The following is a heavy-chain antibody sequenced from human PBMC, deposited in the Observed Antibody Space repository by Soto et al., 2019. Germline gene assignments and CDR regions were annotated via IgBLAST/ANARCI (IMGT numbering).Heavy chain of an antibody. CDR2: ISYDGSNK. CDR3: ARDRIVVVPAAHTPRYYYYGMDV. J-gene: IGHJ6*02. V-gene: IGHV3-30-3*01. Sequence: GGSLRLSCAASGFTFSNYAMHWVRQAPGKGLEWVAVISYDGSNKYYADSVKGRFTISRDNSKNTLYLQMNSLRAEDTAVYYCARDRIVVVPAAHTPRYYYYGMDVWGQGTTVTVSS. CDR1: GFTFSNYA. D-gene: IGHD2-2*01.